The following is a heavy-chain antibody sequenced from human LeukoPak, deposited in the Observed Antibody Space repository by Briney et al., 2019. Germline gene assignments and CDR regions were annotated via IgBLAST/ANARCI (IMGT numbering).Heavy chain of an antibody. D-gene: IGHD3-22*01. CDR3: AREKYYYDSSGYFDAFDI. J-gene: IGHJ3*02. CDR1: GFTFSSYS. CDR2: ISSSSSYI. V-gene: IGHV3-21*01. Sequence: PGGSLRLSCAASGFTFSSYSMNWVRQAPGKGLEWVSSISSSSSYIYYADSVKGRFTISRDSAKNSLYLQMNSLRAEDTAVYYCAREKYYYDSSGYFDAFDIWGQGTMVTVSS.